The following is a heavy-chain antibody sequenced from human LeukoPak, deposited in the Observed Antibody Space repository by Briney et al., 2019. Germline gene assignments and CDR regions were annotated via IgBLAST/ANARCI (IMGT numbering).Heavy chain of an antibody. J-gene: IGHJ3*02. Sequence: RASVKVSCKASGYTFTGYYMHWVRQAPGQGLEWMGWINPNSGGTNYAQKFQGGVTMTRDTSISTAYMELSRLRSDDTAVYYCARGALNDFYDAFDIWGQGTMVTVSS. V-gene: IGHV1-2*02. D-gene: IGHD3-3*01. CDR1: GYTFTGYY. CDR2: INPNSGGT. CDR3: ARGALNDFYDAFDI.